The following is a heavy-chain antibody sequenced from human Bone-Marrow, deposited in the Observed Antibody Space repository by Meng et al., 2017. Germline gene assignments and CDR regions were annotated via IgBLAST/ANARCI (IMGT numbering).Heavy chain of an antibody. J-gene: IGHJ1*01. CDR1: GYNFPDYW. CDR2: IIPIFGTA. Sequence: QGQRVQSGAEVKKPGASGTAPCKPSGYNFPDYWLHWVRRAPGQGLEWMGGIIPIFGTANYAQKFQGRVTITADESTSTAYMELSSLRSEDTAVYYCAREGIAAASLQDWGQGTLVTVSS. D-gene: IGHD6-13*01. CDR3: AREGIAAASLQD. V-gene: IGHV1-69*01.